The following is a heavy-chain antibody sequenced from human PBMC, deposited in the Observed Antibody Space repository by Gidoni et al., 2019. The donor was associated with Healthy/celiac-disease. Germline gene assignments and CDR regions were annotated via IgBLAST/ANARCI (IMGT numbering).Heavy chain of an antibody. CDR1: GYSISSGYY. D-gene: IGHD3-22*01. Sequence: QVQLQESGPGLVKPSETLSITCAVSGYSISSGYYWGWIRQPPWKGLEWIGSIYHSGSTYYNPSLKSRVTISVDTSKNQFSLKLSSVTAADTAVYYCSSRYYDSSGYYYDDTFDIWGQGTMVTVSS. CDR3: SSRYYDSSGYYYDDTFDI. J-gene: IGHJ3*02. V-gene: IGHV4-38-2*01. CDR2: IYHSGST.